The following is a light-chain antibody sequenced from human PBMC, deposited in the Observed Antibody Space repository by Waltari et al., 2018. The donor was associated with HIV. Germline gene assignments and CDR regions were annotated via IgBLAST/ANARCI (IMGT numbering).Light chain of an antibody. V-gene: IGKV2-30*01. CDR1: QSLVYTDGNTY. Sequence: DLAMTQSPLSLAVTLGQPASISCRSSQSLVYTDGNTYLNWFQQRPGQSPRRLISKVSNRDSGVPDRFSGSGSGTDFTLKISRVEADDVAIYYCMQGTHWPPTFGQGTKVEIK. CDR2: KVS. CDR3: MQGTHWPPT. J-gene: IGKJ1*01.